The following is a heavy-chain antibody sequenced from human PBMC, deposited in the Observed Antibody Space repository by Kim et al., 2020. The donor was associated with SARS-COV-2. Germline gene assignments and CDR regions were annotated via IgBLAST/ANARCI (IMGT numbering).Heavy chain of an antibody. CDR2: ICYDGSNK. J-gene: IGHJ4*02. V-gene: IGHV3-33*06. D-gene: IGHD2-15*01. CDR3: AKEEREIVVVVAATFIDY. Sequence: GGSLRLSCAASGFTFSSYGMHWVRQAPGKGLEWVAVICYDGSNKYYADSVKGRFTISRDNSKNTLYLQMNSLRAEDTAVYYCAKEEREIVVVVAATFIDYWGQGTLVTVSS. CDR1: GFTFSSYG.